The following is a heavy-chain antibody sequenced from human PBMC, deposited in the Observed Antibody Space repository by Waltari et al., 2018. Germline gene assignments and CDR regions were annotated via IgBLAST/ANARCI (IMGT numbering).Heavy chain of an antibody. J-gene: IGHJ4*02. V-gene: IGHV3-53*02. Sequence: EVQLVETGGGLIQPGGSLRLSCAASGFTVSSHYMSWVRQAPGKGLEWVSVIYSGGSTYYADSVKGRFTISRDNSKNTLYLQMNSLRAEDTAVYYCARGARPVAGTSFDYWGQGTLVTVSS. CDR2: IYSGGST. CDR1: GFTVSSHY. D-gene: IGHD6-19*01. CDR3: ARGARPVAGTSFDY.